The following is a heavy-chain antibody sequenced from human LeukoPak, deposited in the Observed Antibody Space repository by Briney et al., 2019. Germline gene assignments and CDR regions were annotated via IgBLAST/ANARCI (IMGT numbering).Heavy chain of an antibody. CDR2: INHSGST. Sequence: SETLSLTCTVSRGSIRTYYWSWIRQPPGKGLEWIGEINHSGSTNYNPSLKSRVTISVDTSKNQFSLKLSSVTAADTAVYYCARGQLACSGGSCYSRYYYYYGMDVWGLGTTVTVSS. V-gene: IGHV4-34*01. J-gene: IGHJ6*02. D-gene: IGHD2-15*01. CDR3: ARGQLACSGGSCYSRYYYYYGMDV. CDR1: RGSIRTYY.